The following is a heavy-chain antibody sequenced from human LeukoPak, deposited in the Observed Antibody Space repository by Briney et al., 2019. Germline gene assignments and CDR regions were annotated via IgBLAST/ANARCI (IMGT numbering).Heavy chain of an antibody. D-gene: IGHD5-18*01. V-gene: IGHV1-18*01. J-gene: IGHJ4*02. CDR2: ISAYNANT. CDR1: GYTFTSYG. CDR3: ASGYMATAIFDY. Sequence: ASVTVSCKASGYTFTSYGINWLRQAPGQGLEWMGWISAYNANTNYAQKLQGRVTMTTDTSTSTAYMELRSLRSDDTAVYYCASGYMATAIFDYWGQGTLVTVSS.